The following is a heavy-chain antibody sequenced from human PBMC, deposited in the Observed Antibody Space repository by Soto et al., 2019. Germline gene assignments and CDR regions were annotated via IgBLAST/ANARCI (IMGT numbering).Heavy chain of an antibody. Sequence: SETLSLTCTVSGSSISSSSYYWGWIRQPPGKGLEWIGSIYYSGSTYYNPSLKSRVTISVDTSKNQFSLKLSSVTAADTAVYYCASTNGMDVWGQGTTVTVSS. D-gene: IGHD3-3*01. CDR1: GSSISSSSYY. CDR2: IYYSGST. J-gene: IGHJ6*02. CDR3: ASTNGMDV. V-gene: IGHV4-39*01.